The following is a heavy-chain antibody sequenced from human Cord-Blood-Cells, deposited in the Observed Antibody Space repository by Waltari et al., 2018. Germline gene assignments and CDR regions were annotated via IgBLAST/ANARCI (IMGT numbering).Heavy chain of an antibody. Sequence: QVQLQESGPGLVKPSETLSLPCAVSGYSISSGYYWGWIRQPPGKGLEWIGSIYHSGSNYDNPSLKSRVTISVDTSKNQFSLKLSPVTAADTAVYYCARADGSGSREFDYWGQGTLVTVSS. D-gene: IGHD3-10*01. V-gene: IGHV4-38-2*01. J-gene: IGHJ4*02. CDR1: GYSISSGYY. CDR3: ARADGSGSREFDY. CDR2: IYHSGSN.